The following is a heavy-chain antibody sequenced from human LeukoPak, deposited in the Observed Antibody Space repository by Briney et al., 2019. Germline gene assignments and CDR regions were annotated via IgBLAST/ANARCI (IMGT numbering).Heavy chain of an antibody. V-gene: IGHV4-30-4*08. CDR3: AREVNIQADSDAFDI. J-gene: IGHJ3*02. CDR2: NSYSGSA. Sequence: TSETLSLTCTVSGGSFRSRNYLWSWIRQTPGEGLEWIGYNSYSGSAYYNPSLKSRVTISIDTSNSQFSLRLRSVTAADTAVYYCAREVNIQADSDAFDIWGPGTTVTVSS. D-gene: IGHD1/OR15-1a*01. CDR1: GGSFRSRNYL.